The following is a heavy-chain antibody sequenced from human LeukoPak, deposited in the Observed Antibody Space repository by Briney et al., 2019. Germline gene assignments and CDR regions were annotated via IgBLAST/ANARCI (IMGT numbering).Heavy chain of an antibody. D-gene: IGHD6-13*01. CDR2: INPNSGGT. V-gene: IGHV1-2*02. CDR3: AVGQQLVQSAEYFQH. CDR1: GYTFTGYY. Sequence: GASVKVSCKASGYTFTGYYMHWVRQAPGQGLEWMGWINPNSGGTNYAQKFQGRVTMTRDTSISTAYMELRSLRSDDTAVYYCAVGQQLVQSAEYFQHWGQGTLVTVSS. J-gene: IGHJ1*01.